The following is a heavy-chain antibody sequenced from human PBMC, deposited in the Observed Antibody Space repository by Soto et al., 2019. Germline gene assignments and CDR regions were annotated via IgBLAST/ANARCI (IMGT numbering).Heavy chain of an antibody. CDR2: IWYDGNKK. V-gene: IGHV3-33*03. Sequence: SLRLSCAASGFTFSSNGMHWVRQAPGKGLEWVAVIWYDGNKKYYGDSVRGRFTISRDNSKNTLYLEMNSLRAEDTAVYYCVVDTSGLLDYWGQGT. J-gene: IGHJ4*02. CDR1: GFTFSSNG. D-gene: IGHD3-22*01. CDR3: VVDTSGLLDY.